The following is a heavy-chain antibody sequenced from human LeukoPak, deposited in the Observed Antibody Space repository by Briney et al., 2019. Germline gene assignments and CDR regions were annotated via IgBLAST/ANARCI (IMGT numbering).Heavy chain of an antibody. V-gene: IGHV4-39*01. CDR1: GGSISSSSYY. CDR3: ARQQGGSGYSPPGY. Sequence: SETLSLTCTVSGGSISSSSYYWGWIRHPPGKGLEWIGSIYYSGRTYYNPSLKSRVTISVDTSKNQFSLKLSSVTAADTAVYYCARQQGGSGYSPPGYWGQGTLVTVSS. D-gene: IGHD3-22*01. CDR2: IYYSGRT. J-gene: IGHJ4*02.